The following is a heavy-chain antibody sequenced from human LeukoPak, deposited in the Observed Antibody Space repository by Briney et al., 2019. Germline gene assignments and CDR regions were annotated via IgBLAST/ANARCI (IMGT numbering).Heavy chain of an antibody. Sequence: GGSLRLSCAASGFTFSSYAMGWVRQAPGKGLEWVSAISGSGGSTYYADSVKGRFTISRDNSKNTLYLQMNSLRAEDTAVYYCAKRGMVRGAFDYWGQGTLVTVSS. CDR1: GFTFSSYA. J-gene: IGHJ4*02. V-gene: IGHV3-23*01. CDR3: AKRGMVRGAFDY. CDR2: ISGSGGST. D-gene: IGHD3-10*01.